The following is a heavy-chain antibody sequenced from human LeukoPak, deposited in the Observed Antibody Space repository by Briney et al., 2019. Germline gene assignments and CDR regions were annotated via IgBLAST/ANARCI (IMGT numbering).Heavy chain of an antibody. CDR1: GFIFSRYG. J-gene: IGHJ4*02. CDR2: ISPSGDET. V-gene: IGHV3-23*01. CDR3: AKTNGYYDL. Sequence: GGSLRLSCAASGFIFSRYGMSWVRQAPGSGLEWVSAISPSGDETFYANSVKGRFTISRDNSKSTMYLQMNSLRAEDTAVYHCAKTNGYYDLWGQGTLVIVSS. D-gene: IGHD3-22*01.